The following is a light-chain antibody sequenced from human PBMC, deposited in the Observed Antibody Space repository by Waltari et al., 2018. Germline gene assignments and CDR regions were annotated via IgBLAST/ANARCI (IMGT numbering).Light chain of an antibody. J-gene: IGKJ2*01. CDR3: HQYDNWPFT. V-gene: IGKV3-15*01. CDR1: QSVSGN. Sequence: EIVLLQSPATLSVSPGGSATLSCRASQSVSGNLAWYQQKPGQPPSLLVYGVSTRAIGVPARFSGSGSGTDFTLIISSLQSEDFADYYCHQYDNWPFTFGRGTKLEI. CDR2: GVS.